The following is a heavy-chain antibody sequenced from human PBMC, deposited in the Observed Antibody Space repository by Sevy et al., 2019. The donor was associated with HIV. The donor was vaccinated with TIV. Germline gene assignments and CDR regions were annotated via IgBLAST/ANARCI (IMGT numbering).Heavy chain of an antibody. D-gene: IGHD4-17*01. J-gene: IGHJ4*02. V-gene: IGHV3-48*03. CDR1: GFLFSSYE. CDR3: ARDLPHSATTVAHFDR. CDR2: ISNSGTTI. Sequence: GGSLRLSCTTSGFLFSSYEMNWVRQAPGKGLEWVSYISNSGTTIYYSDSVKGRFTISRDNARNSLYLQMSSLRAEDSAVYYCARDLPHSATTVAHFDRWGQGTLVTVSS.